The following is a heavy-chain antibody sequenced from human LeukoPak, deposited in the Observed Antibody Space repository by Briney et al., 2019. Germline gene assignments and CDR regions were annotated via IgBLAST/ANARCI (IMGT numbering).Heavy chain of an antibody. Sequence: GGSLRLSCAASGFTRSDYWMHWVRRAPGKGLEWVASINQDGSEKYYVDSVKGRFTISRDNAKNSLYLQMSSLRAEDTALYYCARAWSRVDAFDIWGLGTMVTVSS. CDR2: INQDGSEK. CDR1: GFTRSDYW. V-gene: IGHV3-7*01. J-gene: IGHJ3*02. CDR3: ARAWSRVDAFDI. D-gene: IGHD2-8*02.